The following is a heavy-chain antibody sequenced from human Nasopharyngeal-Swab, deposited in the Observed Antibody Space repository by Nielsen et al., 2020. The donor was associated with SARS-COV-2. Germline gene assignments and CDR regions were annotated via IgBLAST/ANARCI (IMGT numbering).Heavy chain of an antibody. J-gene: IGHJ4*02. CDR2: IYDTGTI. D-gene: IGHD3-9*01. Sequence: SETLSLTCMVSGDSIGSGGYHWNWIRRHPGKGLEWIGYIYDTGTIFYNPSVQRRVIISLDTSKNQFSLNLTSVTAADTAVYYCARSQTGRYYFDSWGQGTLVTVSS. V-gene: IGHV4-31*03. CDR3: ARSQTGRYYFDS. CDR1: GDSIGSGGYH.